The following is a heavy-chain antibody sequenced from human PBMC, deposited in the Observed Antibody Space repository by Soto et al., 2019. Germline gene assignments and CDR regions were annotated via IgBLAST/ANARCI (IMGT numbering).Heavy chain of an antibody. CDR2: INTGNGDA. J-gene: IGHJ3*02. CDR1: GYTFTTYT. V-gene: IGHV1-3*04. Sequence: QVHLVHSGAEVKKPGASVKVSCKASGYTFTTYTFHWVRQPPGQSLEWIGWINTGNGDAKYSQKFQDRVTITRDTPANTAYMEVSSLRSEDTAVYYCARDKYSYGRHDDFDIWGQGTMVTGSS. CDR3: ARDKYSYGRHDDFDI. D-gene: IGHD5-18*01.